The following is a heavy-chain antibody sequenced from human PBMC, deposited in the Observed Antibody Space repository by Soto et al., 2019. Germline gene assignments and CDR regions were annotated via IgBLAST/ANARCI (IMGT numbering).Heavy chain of an antibody. V-gene: IGHV1-18*01. CDR3: ARGIFGVVRDAFDI. CDR1: GFTFSRHC. CDR2: ISAYNGNT. Sequence: APGKGSCKASGFTFSRHCIRWVGQAPGQGLEWMGWISAYNGNTNYAQKLQGRVTMTRNTSISTAYMELRSLRSDDTAVYYCARGIFGVVRDAFDIWGQGTMVTV. J-gene: IGHJ3*02. D-gene: IGHD3-3*01.